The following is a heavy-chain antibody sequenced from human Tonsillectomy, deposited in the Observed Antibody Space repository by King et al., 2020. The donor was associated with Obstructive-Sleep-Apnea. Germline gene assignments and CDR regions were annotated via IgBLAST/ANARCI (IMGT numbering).Heavy chain of an antibody. V-gene: IGHV3-30*04. D-gene: IGHD6-19*01. CDR2: ISYDGSNK. Sequence: VQLVESGGGVVQPGRSLRLSCAASGFTFSSYAMHWVRQVPGKGLEGVAVISYDGSNKYYADSVKGRCTISRDNSKNTLYLQMNSLRAEDTAVYYCARDPNSSGWFGHFDYWGQGTLVTVSS. J-gene: IGHJ4*02. CDR1: GFTFSSYA. CDR3: ARDPNSSGWFGHFDY.